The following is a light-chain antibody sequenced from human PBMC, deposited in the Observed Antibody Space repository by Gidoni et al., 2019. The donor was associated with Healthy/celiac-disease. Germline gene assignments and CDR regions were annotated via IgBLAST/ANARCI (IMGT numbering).Light chain of an antibody. J-gene: IGLJ2*01. CDR2: QDS. CDR3: QAWDSSTAV. Sequence: ELTQPPSVSVSPGQTASITCSGDKLGDKYACWYQQKPGQSPVLVIYQDSKRPSGIPERFSGSNSGNTATLTISGTQAMDEADYYCQAWDSSTAVFGGGTKLTV. V-gene: IGLV3-1*01. CDR1: KLGDKY.